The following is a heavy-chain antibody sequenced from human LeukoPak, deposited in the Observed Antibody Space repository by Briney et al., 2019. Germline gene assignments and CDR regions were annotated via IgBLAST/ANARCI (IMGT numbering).Heavy chain of an antibody. CDR1: GGSISSSFYY. CDR3: ARVVFWGYYYDSSGRSFFDY. Sequence: SETLSLTCTVSGGSISSSFYYWGWIRQPPGKGLEWIGSINYSGSTYYNPSLKSRVTISVDTSKNQFSLKLSSVTAADTAVYYCARVVFWGYYYDSSGRSFFDYWGQGTLVTVSS. V-gene: IGHV4-39*07. J-gene: IGHJ4*02. CDR2: INYSGST. D-gene: IGHD3-22*01.